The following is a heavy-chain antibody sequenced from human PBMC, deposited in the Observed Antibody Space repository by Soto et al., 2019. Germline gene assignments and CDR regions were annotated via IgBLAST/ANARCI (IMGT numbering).Heavy chain of an antibody. CDR1: GFTFSSYS. V-gene: IGHV3-21*01. CDR2: ISSSSSYI. CDR3: ARDSGYDRTCGMDV. J-gene: IGHJ6*02. D-gene: IGHD5-12*01. Sequence: GWSLRLSCAASGFTFSSYSMNWVRQAPGKGLEWVSAISSSSSYIYYADSVKGRFTISRDNAKNSLYLQMNSRRAEDTAVYYCARDSGYDRTCGMDVSGQGTTVTVSS.